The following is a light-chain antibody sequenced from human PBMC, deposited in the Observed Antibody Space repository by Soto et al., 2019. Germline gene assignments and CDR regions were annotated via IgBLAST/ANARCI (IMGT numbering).Light chain of an antibody. CDR2: GAS. Sequence: EIVLTQSPGTLCLSPGERATLSCRASQSVSSSYLAWYQQKPGQAPRLLLYGASSRATGIPDRFTRSGSGTQFTLTICRLDAEDIGGYSCQVYDRSPRVGRGTKV. CDR1: QSVSSSY. V-gene: IGKV3-20*01. J-gene: IGKJ4*01. CDR3: QVYDRSPR.